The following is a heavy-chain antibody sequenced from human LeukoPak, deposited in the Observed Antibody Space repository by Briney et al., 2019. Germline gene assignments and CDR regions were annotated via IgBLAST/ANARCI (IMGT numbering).Heavy chain of an antibody. D-gene: IGHD3-16*02. J-gene: IGHJ4*02. Sequence: GGSLRLSCAASGFTFNSFAMNWVRQAPGKGLEWVSSISGSDGTSHYADFVKGRSAISRDNSKNTLYLQMNSLRAEDTAAYYCAKSLGVGGYTRYKGFDQWGQGTLVVVSS. CDR2: ISGSDGTS. V-gene: IGHV3-23*01. CDR1: GFTFNSFA. CDR3: AKSLGVGGYTRYKGFDQ.